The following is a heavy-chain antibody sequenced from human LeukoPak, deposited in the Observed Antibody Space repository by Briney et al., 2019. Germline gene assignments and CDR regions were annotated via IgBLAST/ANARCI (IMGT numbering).Heavy chain of an antibody. CDR3: AKGVVRMATISNFDY. CDR2: ISWNSGSI. J-gene: IGHJ4*02. V-gene: IGHV3-9*01. Sequence: GGSLRLSCAASGFTFGDYAMHWVRQAPGKGLEWVSGISWNSGSIGYAGSVKGRFTISRDNAKNSLYLQMNSLRAEDTALYYCAKGVVRMATISNFDYWGQGTLVTVSS. D-gene: IGHD5-24*01. CDR1: GFTFGDYA.